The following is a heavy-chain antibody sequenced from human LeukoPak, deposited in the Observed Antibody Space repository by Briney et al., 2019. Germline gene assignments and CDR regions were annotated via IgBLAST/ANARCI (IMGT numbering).Heavy chain of an antibody. CDR3: AKMGNWGSYFFDF. J-gene: IGHJ4*02. Sequence: GGSLRLSCAASGFTFSSYVMSWVRQAPGKGLEWVSAISGSGGSTYYADSVKGRFTVSRDNSKNTLYLQMNSLRAEDTAVYYCAKMGNWGSYFFDFWGQGTLVTVSS. V-gene: IGHV3-23*01. CDR2: ISGSGGST. D-gene: IGHD3-16*01. CDR1: GFTFSSYV.